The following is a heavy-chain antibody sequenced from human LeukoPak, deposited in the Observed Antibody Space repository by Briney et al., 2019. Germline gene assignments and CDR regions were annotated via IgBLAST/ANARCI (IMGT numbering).Heavy chain of an antibody. D-gene: IGHD3-9*01. Sequence: ASVKVSCKASGYTFTSYYMHWVRQAPGQGLEWMGIINPSGGSTSYAQKFQGGIAMTRDTSTSTVYMVLSSLRSEDTAVYYCARAYDMIDYWGQGTLVTVSS. V-gene: IGHV1-46*01. CDR2: INPSGGST. J-gene: IGHJ4*02. CDR3: ARAYDMIDY. CDR1: GYTFTSYY.